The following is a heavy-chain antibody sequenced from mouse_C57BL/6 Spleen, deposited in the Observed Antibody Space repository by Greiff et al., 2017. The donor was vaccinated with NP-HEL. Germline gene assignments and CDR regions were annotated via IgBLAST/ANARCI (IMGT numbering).Heavy chain of an antibody. CDR1: GYTFTSYW. D-gene: IGHD1-1*01. CDR2: IHPSDSDT. V-gene: IGHV1-74*01. Sequence: QVQLQQPGAELVKPGASVKVSCKASGYTFTSYWMHWVKQRPGQGLEWIGRIHPSDSDTNYNQKLKGKATLTVDKSSSTAYMQLSSLTSEDSAVYYCAIMDYYCSSHWYFDVWGTGTTVTVSS. J-gene: IGHJ1*03. CDR3: AIMDYYCSSHWYFDV.